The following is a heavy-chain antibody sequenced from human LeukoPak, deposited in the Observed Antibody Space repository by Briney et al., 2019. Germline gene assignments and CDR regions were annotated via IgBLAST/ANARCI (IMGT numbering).Heavy chain of an antibody. Sequence: PGGSLRLSCAASGFTFSSYRMNWVRQAPGKGLEWVSSISSSSSYIYYADSVKGRFTISRDNAKNSLYLQMNSLRAEDTAVYYCSRRTSSSGSYYRIEYYYYMDVWGKGTTVTVSS. D-gene: IGHD3-10*01. CDR2: ISSSSSYI. V-gene: IGHV3-21*01. CDR3: SRRTSSSGSYYRIEYYYYMDV. CDR1: GFTFSSYR. J-gene: IGHJ6*03.